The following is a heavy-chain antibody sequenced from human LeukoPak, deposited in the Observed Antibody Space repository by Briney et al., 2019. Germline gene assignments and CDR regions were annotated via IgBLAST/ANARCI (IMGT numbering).Heavy chain of an antibody. J-gene: IGHJ4*02. D-gene: IGHD3-10*01. Sequence: GGSLRLSCAASGFTFSRYAMSWVRQAPGKGLEWVSGISVSDGSTYYADSVKGRFTISRDNAKNSLYLQMTSLRAEDTALYYCARDTHLSYAAGFDCWGQGTLVTVSS. CDR3: ARDTHLSYAAGFDC. V-gene: IGHV3-23*01. CDR1: GFTFSRYA. CDR2: ISVSDGST.